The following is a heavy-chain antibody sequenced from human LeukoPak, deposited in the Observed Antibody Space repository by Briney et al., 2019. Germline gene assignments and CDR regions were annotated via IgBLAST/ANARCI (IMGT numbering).Heavy chain of an antibody. J-gene: IGHJ4*02. CDR1: GGFISSSNW. CDR2: IYHSGST. V-gene: IGHV4-4*02. Sequence: SETLSLTCAVSGGFISSSNWWSWVRQPPGKGLEWIGEIYHSGSTNYNPSLKSRVTISVDKSKNQFSLKLSSVTAADTAVYYCAREVLAYCGGDCYSYFDYWGQGTLVTVSS. D-gene: IGHD2-21*02. CDR3: AREVLAYCGGDCYSYFDY.